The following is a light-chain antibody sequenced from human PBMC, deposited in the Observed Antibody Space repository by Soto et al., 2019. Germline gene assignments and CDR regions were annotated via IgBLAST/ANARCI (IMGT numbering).Light chain of an antibody. Sequence: QSALTQPASVSGSPGQSITIPCTGTSSDIGNYNAVSWYQQHPGKAPKLIIYEVTNRPSGVSDRFSGSKSGNTASLTISGLQAEDEADYYCGSWTTYRPYVFAPGTTLTVL. CDR3: GSWTTYRPYV. V-gene: IGLV2-14*01. J-gene: IGLJ1*01. CDR2: EVT. CDR1: SSDIGNYNA.